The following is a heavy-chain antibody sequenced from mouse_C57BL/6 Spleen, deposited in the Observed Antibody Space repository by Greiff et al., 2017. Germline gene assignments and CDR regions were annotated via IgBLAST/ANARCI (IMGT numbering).Heavy chain of an antibody. CDR1: GFTFSNYW. J-gene: IGHJ1*03. CDR2: IRLKSDNYAT. Sequence: EVKLQESGGGLVQPGGSMKLSCVASGFTFSNYWMNWVRQSPEKGLEWVAQIRLKSDNYATHYAESVKGRFTISRDDSKSSVYLQMNNLRAEDTGIYYCTGQLGRYWYFDVWGTGTTVTVSS. D-gene: IGHD4-1*02. CDR3: TGQLGRYWYFDV. V-gene: IGHV6-3*01.